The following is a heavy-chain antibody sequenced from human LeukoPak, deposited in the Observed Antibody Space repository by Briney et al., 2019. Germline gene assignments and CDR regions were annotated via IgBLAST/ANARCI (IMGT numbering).Heavy chain of an antibody. CDR3: AGNPGYSSGWYMGPDY. CDR1: GFTFSSYS. Sequence: GGSLRLSCAASGFTFSSYSMNWVRQAPGKGLEWVSSISSSSSYIYYADSVKGRFTISRDNAKNSLYPQMNSLRAEDTAVYYCAGNPGYSSGWYMGPDYWGQGTLVTVSS. D-gene: IGHD6-19*01. V-gene: IGHV3-21*01. CDR2: ISSSSSYI. J-gene: IGHJ4*02.